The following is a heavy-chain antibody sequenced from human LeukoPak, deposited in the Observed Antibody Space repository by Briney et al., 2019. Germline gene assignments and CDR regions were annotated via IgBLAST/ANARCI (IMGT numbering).Heavy chain of an antibody. CDR2: IYYSGST. CDR3: ARDRTQEYYAFWRALGWFDP. V-gene: IGHV4-59*01. Sequence: SETLSLTCTVSGVSISSYYWSWIRQPPGKGLEWIGYIYYSGSTNYNPSLKRRVTISVDTSKNQFSLKLSSVTAADTAVYYCARDRTQEYYAFWRALGWFDPWGQGTLVTVSS. J-gene: IGHJ5*02. CDR1: GVSISSYY. D-gene: IGHD3-3*01.